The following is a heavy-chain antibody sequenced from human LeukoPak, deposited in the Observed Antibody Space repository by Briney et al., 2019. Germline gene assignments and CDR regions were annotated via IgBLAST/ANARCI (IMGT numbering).Heavy chain of an antibody. CDR1: GFTFSSYN. Sequence: GGSLRLSCAASGFTFSSYNMNWVRQAPGKGLEWVSSITSSSTYIYYADSVRGRFTISRDNAKNSLYLQMGSLRPEDMAVYYCARSSAMIVVGGAFDIWGQGTMVTVSS. V-gene: IGHV3-21*01. D-gene: IGHD3-22*01. CDR3: ARSSAMIVVGGAFDI. J-gene: IGHJ3*02. CDR2: ITSSSTYI.